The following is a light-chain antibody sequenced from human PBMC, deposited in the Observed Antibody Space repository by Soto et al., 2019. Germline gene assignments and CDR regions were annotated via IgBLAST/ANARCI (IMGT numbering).Light chain of an antibody. V-gene: IGKV3-15*01. CDR1: QSTSDN. CDR2: GAS. Sequence: EIVMTQSPATLSVSPGERATLSCRASQSTSDNLAWYQQKPGQAPRLLIYGASTMATGIPARFSGSGSGTEFTLTISSLQSEDFAVYYCQLYNNWPRGTFGQGTKLEIK. CDR3: QLYNNWPRGT. J-gene: IGKJ2*02.